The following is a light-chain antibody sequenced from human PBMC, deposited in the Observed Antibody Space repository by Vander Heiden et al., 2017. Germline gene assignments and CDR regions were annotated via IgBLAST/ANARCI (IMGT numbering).Light chain of an antibody. V-gene: IGKV1-39*01. Sequence: DIQMTQSPSSLSASVGDRVTITCRARQSSSSYLNWYQQKPGKAPKLLIYAASSLQSGVPSRFSGSGSGTDFTITISSLQPEDFATYYCQQSYSTPYTFGQGTKLEIK. CDR2: AAS. CDR1: QSSSSY. J-gene: IGKJ2*01. CDR3: QQSYSTPYT.